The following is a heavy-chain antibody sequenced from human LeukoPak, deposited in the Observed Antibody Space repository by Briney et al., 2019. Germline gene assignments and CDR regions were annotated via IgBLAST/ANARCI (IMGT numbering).Heavy chain of an antibody. CDR3: ARDLSSGWYSYWYYGMDV. V-gene: IGHV3-30*04. CDR2: ISDDGINK. D-gene: IGHD6-19*01. J-gene: IGHJ6*02. CDR1: GFTFSTYD. Sequence: GGSLRPSCPASGFTFSTYDMPWVRQAPGKGLGWVALISDDGINKYYADSVKGRFTISRDNSKNTLYLQMNSLRAEDTAVYYCARDLSSGWYSYWYYGMDVWGQGTTVTVSS.